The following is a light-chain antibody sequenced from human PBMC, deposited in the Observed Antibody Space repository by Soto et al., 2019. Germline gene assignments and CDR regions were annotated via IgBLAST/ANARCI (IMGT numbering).Light chain of an antibody. CDR2: GAS. CDR3: QQYGGSPVYT. V-gene: IGKV3-20*01. CDR1: QSVSSNY. Sequence: EIVLTQSPGTLSLSPGERATLSCRASQSVSSNYLAWYQQKPGQAPRLLIYGASRRATGIPDRFTGSGSGTDFTLTISRLEPEDFAVYYCQQYGGSPVYTFGQGTKLEIK. J-gene: IGKJ2*01.